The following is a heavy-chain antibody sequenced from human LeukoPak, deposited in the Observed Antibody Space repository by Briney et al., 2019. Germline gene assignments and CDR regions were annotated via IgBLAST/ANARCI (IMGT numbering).Heavy chain of an antibody. J-gene: IGHJ4*02. Sequence: PSETPSLTCTVSGGSISSGGYYWSWIRQHPGKGLEWIGYIYYSGSTYYNPSLKSRVTISVDTSKNQFSLKLSSVTAADTAEYYCARQLLYTAYFDYWGQGTLVTVSS. V-gene: IGHV4-31*03. CDR1: GGSISSGGYY. CDR3: ARQLLYTAYFDY. D-gene: IGHD2-2*02. CDR2: IYYSGST.